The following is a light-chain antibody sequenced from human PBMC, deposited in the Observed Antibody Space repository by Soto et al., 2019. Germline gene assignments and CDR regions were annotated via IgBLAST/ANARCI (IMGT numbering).Light chain of an antibody. J-gene: IGKJ1*01. CDR2: GES. Sequence: VVTKSPGTPSVSAGDRATLSCRASQSVRSNFLAWYQQKPGQAPRILIYGESSRATGTPDRLSGSGSGTDFNLTISRLEPEDFAVYYCQKYAGSLWTFGQGTKVDIK. CDR1: QSVRSNF. CDR3: QKYAGSLWT. V-gene: IGKV3-20*01.